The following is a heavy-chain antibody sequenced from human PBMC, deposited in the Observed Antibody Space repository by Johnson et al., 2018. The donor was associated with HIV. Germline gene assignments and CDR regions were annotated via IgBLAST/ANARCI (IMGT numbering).Heavy chain of an antibody. V-gene: IGHV3-30*04. Sequence: VHLVESGGGVVQPGRSLRLSCAASGFTFSTYAMHWVRQAPGKGLEWVAVISYDGSNKYYADSVKGRFTISRDNSKNTLYLQMNSLRAEDTAVYYCARARYCSSISCYDAFDIWGQGTMVTVSS. J-gene: IGHJ3*02. D-gene: IGHD2-2*01. CDR2: ISYDGSNK. CDR3: ARARYCSSISCYDAFDI. CDR1: GFTFSTYA.